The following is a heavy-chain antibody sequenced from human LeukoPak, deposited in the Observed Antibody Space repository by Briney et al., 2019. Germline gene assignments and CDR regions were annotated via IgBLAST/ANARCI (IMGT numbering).Heavy chain of an antibody. D-gene: IGHD1-26*01. V-gene: IGHV1-69*13. CDR3: AREWVGATTDWFDP. CDR1: GGTFSSYA. CDR2: IIPIFGTA. J-gene: IGHJ5*02. Sequence: ASVKVSCKASGGTFSSYAISWVRQAPGQGLEWMGGIIPIFGTANYAQKFQGRVTITADESTSTAYMELSSLRSEDTAVYYCAREWVGATTDWFDPWGQGTLVTVSS.